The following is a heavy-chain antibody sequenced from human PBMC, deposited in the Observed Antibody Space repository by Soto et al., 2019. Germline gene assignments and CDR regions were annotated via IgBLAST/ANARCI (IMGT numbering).Heavy chain of an antibody. Sequence: SGPTLVKPTQPLTLTCTFSGFSLSTSGVGVGWIRQPPGKALEWLALIYWDDDKRYSPSLKSRLTITKDTSKNQVVLTMTNMDPVDTAAYYCAHRSNLTIFGVVTAFDPWGQGTLVTVSS. CDR2: IYWDDDK. V-gene: IGHV2-5*02. D-gene: IGHD3-3*01. CDR3: AHRSNLTIFGVVTAFDP. CDR1: GFSLSTSGVG. J-gene: IGHJ5*02.